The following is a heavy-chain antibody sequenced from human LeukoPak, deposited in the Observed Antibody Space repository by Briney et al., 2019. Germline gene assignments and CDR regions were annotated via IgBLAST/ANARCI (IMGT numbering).Heavy chain of an antibody. CDR1: GYSFTSYW. Sequence: GESLKISCKGSGYSFTSYWIAWVRQMPGKGLEWMGSFYPGDFDTRYSPSFQGQVTMSADTSISTAYLQWRSLKASDTAMYYCARKQGYSSNWFVPWGQGTLVTVSS. J-gene: IGHJ5*02. V-gene: IGHV5-51*01. D-gene: IGHD5-18*01. CDR2: FYPGDFDT. CDR3: ARKQGYSSNWFVP.